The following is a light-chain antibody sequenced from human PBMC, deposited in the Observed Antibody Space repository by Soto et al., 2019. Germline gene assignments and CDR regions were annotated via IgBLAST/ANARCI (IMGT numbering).Light chain of an antibody. CDR1: QSVSSN. V-gene: IGKV3-11*01. CDR3: QQRSSWPT. J-gene: IGKJ2*01. CDR2: DAF. Sequence: EIVLTQSPATLSLSPGERATLSCRASQSVSSNLAWYQQKLGQAPRLLIYDAFNTATGIPARFSGSGSGTDVTLTISTLEPEDFAVYYCQQRSSWPTFGQGTNLEIK.